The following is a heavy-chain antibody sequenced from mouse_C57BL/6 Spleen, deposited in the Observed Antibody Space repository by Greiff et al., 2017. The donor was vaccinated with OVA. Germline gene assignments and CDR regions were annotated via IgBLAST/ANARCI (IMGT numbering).Heavy chain of an antibody. CDR1: GYTFTDYY. Sequence: EVQLQQSGPELVKPGASVKISCKASGYTFTDYYMNWVKQSHGKSLEWIGDINPNNGGTSYNQKFKGKATLTVDKSSSTAYMELRSLTSEDSAVYYCARYYYGSDKFAYWGQGTLVTVSA. V-gene: IGHV1-26*01. J-gene: IGHJ3*01. D-gene: IGHD1-1*01. CDR3: ARYYYGSDKFAY. CDR2: INPNNGGT.